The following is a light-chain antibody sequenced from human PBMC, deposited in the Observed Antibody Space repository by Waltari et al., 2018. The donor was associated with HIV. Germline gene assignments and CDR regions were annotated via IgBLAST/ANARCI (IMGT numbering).Light chain of an antibody. J-gene: IGLJ1*01. CDR3: AAWEDSLNGDV. Sequence: QSVLTQPPSASGTPGQSVTISCSGSSSNLGSHTVNWYQQLPGAAPKLLSYNNNQRPSGVPDRFSGSKSGTAASLAISGLQSEDEADYYWAAWEDSLNGDVFGTGTKVTVL. CDR2: NNN. CDR1: SSNLGSHT. V-gene: IGLV1-44*01.